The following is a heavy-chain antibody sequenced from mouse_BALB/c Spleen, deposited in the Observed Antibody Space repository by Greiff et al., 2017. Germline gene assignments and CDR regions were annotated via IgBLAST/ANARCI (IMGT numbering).Heavy chain of an antibody. CDR2: IYPSDSYT. CDR3: TRFRDYYAMDY. Sequence: VQLQQPGAELVRPGASVKLSCKASGYTFTSYWINWVKQRPGQGLEWIGNIYPSDSYTNYNQKFKDKATLTVDKSSSTAYMQLSSPTSEDSAVYYCTRFRDYYAMDYWGQGTSVTVSS. CDR1: GYTFTSYW. J-gene: IGHJ4*01. V-gene: IGHV1-69*02.